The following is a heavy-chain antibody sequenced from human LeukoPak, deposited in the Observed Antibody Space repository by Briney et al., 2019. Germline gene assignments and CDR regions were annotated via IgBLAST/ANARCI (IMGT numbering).Heavy chain of an antibody. Sequence: GGSLTLSCAASGFTFSSYAMHWVRQAPAKGLERVAVISYDGSNKYYADSVKDRFTISRDNSKNTLYLQMNSLRAEDTAVYYCAREVATIGFYFDYWGQGTPVSVSS. D-gene: IGHD5-12*01. J-gene: IGHJ4*02. CDR2: ISYDGSNK. V-gene: IGHV3-30-3*01. CDR3: AREVATIGFYFDY. CDR1: GFTFSSYA.